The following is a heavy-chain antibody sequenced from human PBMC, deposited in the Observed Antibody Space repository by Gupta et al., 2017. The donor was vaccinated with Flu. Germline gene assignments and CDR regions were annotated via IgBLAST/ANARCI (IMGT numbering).Heavy chain of an antibody. D-gene: IGHD3-22*01. CDR2: INTDGKST. CDR1: GFTFSNYW. Sequence: EVQLVESGGGLVPPGGSLRLSCAASGFTFSNYWMHWVRHAPGKGLVWVSRINTDGKSTDYADSVKGRFTIFRDNAKSTLYLQMDSLRAEDTALYFCARGSVVDSSGYYLGDFWGQGTLVTVAS. J-gene: IGHJ4*02. CDR3: ARGSVVDSSGYYLGDF. V-gene: IGHV3-74*01.